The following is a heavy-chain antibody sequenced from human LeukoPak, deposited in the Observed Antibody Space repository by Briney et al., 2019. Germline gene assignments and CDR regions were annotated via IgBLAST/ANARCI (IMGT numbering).Heavy chain of an antibody. V-gene: IGHV4-59*01. CDR1: GGSISSYY. CDR2: IYYSGST. Sequence: SETLSLTCTVSGGSISSYYWSWIRQPPGKGLEWIGYIYYSGSTNYNPSLKSRVTISVDTSKNQFSLKLSSVTAADTAVYYCARSIPSKGYYYYYGMDVWGKGTTATVSS. CDR3: ARSIPSKGYYYYYGMDV. J-gene: IGHJ6*04.